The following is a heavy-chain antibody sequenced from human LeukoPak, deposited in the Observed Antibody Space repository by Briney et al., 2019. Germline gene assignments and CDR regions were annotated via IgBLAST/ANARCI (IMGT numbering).Heavy chain of an antibody. Sequence: SETLSFTCTVSGGSISSGDYYWTWIRQPPGKGLEWIGYIYYSGSTYYSPSLKSRATISVDTSKNEFSLRLRSVTAADTAVYYCARGLGGSWYGDWGQGTLVTVSS. CDR3: ARGLGGSWYGD. CDR1: GGSISSGDYY. CDR2: IYYSGST. V-gene: IGHV4-30-4*01. J-gene: IGHJ4*02. D-gene: IGHD6-13*01.